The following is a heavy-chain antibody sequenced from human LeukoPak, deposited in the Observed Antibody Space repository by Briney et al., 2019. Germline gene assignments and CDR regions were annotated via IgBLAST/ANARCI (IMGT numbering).Heavy chain of an antibody. Sequence: SETQTLPCSVPGGSIHSSYSSGIRLPPGKGLEWIGYLSKSENTNYSPSLKSRVTIFGDTSQNQFFLNLSFVNAGVTAVDASSRYRDVQSFQALGIWGQVTLVTVSS. CDR1: GGSIHSSY. CDR3: SRYRDVQSFQALGI. J-gene: IGHJ3*02. CDR2: LSKSENT. V-gene: IGHV4-59*01. D-gene: IGHD5-24*01.